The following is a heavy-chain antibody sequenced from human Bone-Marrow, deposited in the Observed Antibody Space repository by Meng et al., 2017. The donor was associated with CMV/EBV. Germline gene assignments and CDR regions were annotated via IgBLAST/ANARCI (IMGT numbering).Heavy chain of an antibody. CDR1: GFTFSDYY. V-gene: IGHV3-11*06. J-gene: IGHJ4*02. CDR3: ARSRYSGSYLDY. Sequence: GRLGSSGGGLVKPGGSLRLSCAASGFTFSDYYMSWHRQAPGKGLEWVSYISSSSSYTNYADSVKGRFTISRDNAKNSLYLQMNSLRAEDTAVYYCARSRYSGSYLDYWGQGTLVTVSS. D-gene: IGHD1-26*01. CDR2: ISSSSSYT.